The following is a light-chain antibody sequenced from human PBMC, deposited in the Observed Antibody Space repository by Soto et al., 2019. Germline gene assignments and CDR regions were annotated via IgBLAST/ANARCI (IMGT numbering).Light chain of an antibody. Sequence: QPVLTQPPSASGTPGQRVTISCSGSSSNIGTNYVYWYRQLPGTAPKLLIHRNDQRPSVVPDRFSGSKSGTSASLAISGLRSEDEADYYCVAWDDSLSGPVFGGGTKLTVL. CDR3: VAWDDSLSGPV. CDR2: RND. V-gene: IGLV1-47*01. CDR1: SSNIGTNY. J-gene: IGLJ2*01.